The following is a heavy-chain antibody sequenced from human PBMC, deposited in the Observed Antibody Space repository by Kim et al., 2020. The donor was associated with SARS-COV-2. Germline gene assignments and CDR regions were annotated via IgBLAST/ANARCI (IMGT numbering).Heavy chain of an antibody. D-gene: IGHD4-17*01. J-gene: IGHJ4*02. CDR2: T. V-gene: IGHV5-51*01. Sequence: TRYSPSFQVQVTISADKSISTAYLQWSSLKASDTAMYYCARRLRGGNFDYWGQGTLVTVSS. CDR3: ARRLRGGNFDY.